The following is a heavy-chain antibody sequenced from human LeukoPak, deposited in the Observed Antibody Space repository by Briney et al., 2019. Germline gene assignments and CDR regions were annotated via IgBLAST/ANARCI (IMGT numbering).Heavy chain of an antibody. V-gene: IGHV3-20*04. CDR3: ASGLGYGDYAFDF. CDR1: GFTFSSYA. Sequence: GESLRLSCAASGFTFSSYAMSWVRQAPGKGLEWVSGLKRNGGSTGYAESVKGRFTISRDNTKNSLYLQMNVLRAEDTALYYWASGLGYGDYAFDFWGQGTQVTVSS. J-gene: IGHJ4*02. CDR2: LKRNGGST. D-gene: IGHD4-17*01.